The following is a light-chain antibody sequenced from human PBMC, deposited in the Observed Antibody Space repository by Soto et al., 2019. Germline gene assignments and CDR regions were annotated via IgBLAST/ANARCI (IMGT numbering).Light chain of an antibody. CDR1: QDISNY. CDR2: DVS. CDR3: QQYDNLPFT. J-gene: IGKJ3*01. V-gene: IGKV1-33*01. Sequence: DIPMTQSPSSLSASVGDRVTITCQASQDISNYLNWYQQKPGKAPKLLIYDVSNLDTGVPSRFGGSGSGTDFTFTISGLQPEDIATYYCQQYDNLPFTFGPGTKVGIK.